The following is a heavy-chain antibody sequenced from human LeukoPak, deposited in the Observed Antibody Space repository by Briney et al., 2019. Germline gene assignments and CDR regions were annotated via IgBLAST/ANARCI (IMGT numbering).Heavy chain of an antibody. Sequence: ASVKVSCKASGYTFTGYYMHWVRQAPGQGLEWMGWINPNSGGTNYAQKFQGRVTMTRDTSISTANMELSRLGFYDTGVYYCARVGIVSRMTSVTIFLGFWGQGTLVSVSS. V-gene: IGHV1-2*02. J-gene: IGHJ4*02. CDR2: INPNSGGT. CDR1: GYTFTGYY. D-gene: IGHD4-11*01. CDR3: ARVGIVSRMTSVTIFLGF.